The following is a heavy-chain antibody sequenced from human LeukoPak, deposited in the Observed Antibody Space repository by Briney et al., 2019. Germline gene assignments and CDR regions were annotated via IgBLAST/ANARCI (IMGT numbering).Heavy chain of an antibody. V-gene: IGHV3-9*01. CDR3: AKVRPPGSYSSLALEY. Sequence: GGSHALSRAASGFSFGDYAMHGVRQAPGKGLEWVSGISWNSGKIDYADSVKGRFTISRDNANNSLYLQKNSLRPEDTAVYYCAKVRPPGSYSSLALEYWGQGTLVTVSS. CDR1: GFSFGDYA. J-gene: IGHJ4*02. D-gene: IGHD3-10*01. CDR2: ISWNSGKI.